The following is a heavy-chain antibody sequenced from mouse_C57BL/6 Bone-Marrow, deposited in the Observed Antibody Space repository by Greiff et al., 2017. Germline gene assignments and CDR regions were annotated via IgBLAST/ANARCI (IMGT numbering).Heavy chain of an antibody. CDR1: GYTFTSYW. V-gene: IGHV1-59*01. CDR2: IDPSDSYT. Sequence: QVQLKQPGAELVRPGTSVKLSCKASGYTFTSYWMQWVKQRPGQGLEWIGVIDPSDSYTNYNQKFKGKATLPVDTSSSTAYMQLSSLTSEDSAVYYCARTYYDYEGFAYWGQGTLVTVSA. D-gene: IGHD2-4*01. J-gene: IGHJ3*01. CDR3: ARTYYDYEGFAY.